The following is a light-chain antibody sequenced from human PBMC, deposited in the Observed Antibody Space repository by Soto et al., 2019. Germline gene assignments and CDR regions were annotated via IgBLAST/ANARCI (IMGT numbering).Light chain of an antibody. J-gene: IGKJ4*01. V-gene: IGKV1-27*01. CDR3: QKCKVAPFT. Sequence: IPMTHSPSSLSAFLGYRFTINFGSSQDIGNFLAWYQQKPGKVPKLLIYAASTLQSGVPSRFSGSGSGTDFTLTISSLQPEDVATYYCQKCKVAPFTFGGGTKVDIK. CDR2: AAS. CDR1: QDIGNF.